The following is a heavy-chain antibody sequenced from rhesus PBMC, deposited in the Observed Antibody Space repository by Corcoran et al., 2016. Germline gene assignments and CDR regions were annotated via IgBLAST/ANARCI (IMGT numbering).Heavy chain of an antibody. V-gene: IGHV4S10*01. Sequence: QVQLQESGPGVATPSETLSLTCAVSVGPLSDTYRWSWLRQPPGQGTEWIGYIYGYRTNTNYNPSLKSRVTISKDTSKNQFSLKLSSVTAADTAGYYCATGGVLTTVATRKLDYWGQGVLVTVSS. CDR1: VGPLSDTYR. D-gene: IGHD4-29*01. CDR2: IYGYRTNT. J-gene: IGHJ4*01. CDR3: ATGGVLTTVATRKLDY.